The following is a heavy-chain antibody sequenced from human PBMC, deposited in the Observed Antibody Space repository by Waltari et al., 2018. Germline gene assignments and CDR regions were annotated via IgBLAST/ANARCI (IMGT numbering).Heavy chain of an antibody. Sequence: QVHLSESGGGVVQSGKSLRLSCAASGFSFNTYGMHWLRQAPGKGLGWLAVICYVGREMIYADSVRGRFTISRDTSKNTLFLQMDSLRDDDTAMYYCARGTQWLQIYYFDYWGQGAQVTVSS. CDR2: ICYVGREM. CDR1: GFSFNTYG. CDR3: ARGTQWLQIYYFDY. D-gene: IGHD6-19*01. J-gene: IGHJ4*02. V-gene: IGHV3-33*01.